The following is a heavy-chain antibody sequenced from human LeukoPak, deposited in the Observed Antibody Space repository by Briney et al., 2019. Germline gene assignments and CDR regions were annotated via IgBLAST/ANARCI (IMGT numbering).Heavy chain of an antibody. J-gene: IGHJ4*02. V-gene: IGHV3-7*03. CDR3: ARGLRWPDF. CDR2: INQDASGA. CDR1: GLTFSDDW. D-gene: IGHD4-23*01. Sequence: GGSLRLSCKTSGLTFSDDWRNWVRQAPGKGPEWVANINQDASGASYVDSVRGRFTISRDNAKESVYLQMNSLRADDTAIYYCARGLRWPDFWGQGTLVTVSS.